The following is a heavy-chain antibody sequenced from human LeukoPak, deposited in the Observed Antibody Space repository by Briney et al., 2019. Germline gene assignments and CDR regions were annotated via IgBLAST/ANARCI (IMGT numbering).Heavy chain of an antibody. J-gene: IGHJ4*02. V-gene: IGHV1-2*02. CDR3: ASPRGLYYGSGSYDY. D-gene: IGHD3-10*01. Sequence: ASVKVSCKASGYTFTGYYMHWVRQAPGQGLEWMGWINPNSGGTNYAQKFQGRVTMTRDTSNSTAYMELSRLRSDDTAVYYCASPRGLYYGSGSYDYWGQGTLVTVSS. CDR2: INPNSGGT. CDR1: GYTFTGYY.